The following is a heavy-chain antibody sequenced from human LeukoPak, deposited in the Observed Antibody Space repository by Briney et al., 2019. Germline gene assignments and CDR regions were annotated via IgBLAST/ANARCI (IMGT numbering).Heavy chain of an antibody. Sequence: SVKVSCKASGGTFSSYAISWVRQAPGQGLEWMGGIIPISGTANYAQKFQGRVTITTDESTSTAYMELSSLRSEDTAVYYCARGSVGGEIGSFDYWGQGTLVTVSS. CDR2: IIPISGTA. J-gene: IGHJ4*02. CDR1: GGTFSSYA. D-gene: IGHD3-10*01. V-gene: IGHV1-69*05. CDR3: ARGSVGGEIGSFDY.